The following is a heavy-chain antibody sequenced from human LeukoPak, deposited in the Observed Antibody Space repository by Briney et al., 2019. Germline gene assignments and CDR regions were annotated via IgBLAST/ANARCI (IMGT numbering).Heavy chain of an antibody. Sequence: GGSLRLSCAASGFTFSSYAMSWVRQAPGKGLEWVSAISGSGGSTYYADSVKGRFTISRDNSKNTLYLQMNSLRAKDTAVYYCAKDSDYTHRGGGNFDYWGQGTLVTVSS. CDR2: ISGSGGST. CDR1: GFTFSSYA. CDR3: AKDSDYTHRGGGNFDY. D-gene: IGHD4-11*01. J-gene: IGHJ4*02. V-gene: IGHV3-23*01.